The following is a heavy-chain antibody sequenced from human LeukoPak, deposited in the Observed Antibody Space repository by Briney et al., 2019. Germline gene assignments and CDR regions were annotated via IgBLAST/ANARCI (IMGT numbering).Heavy chain of an antibody. D-gene: IGHD6-19*01. J-gene: IGHJ3*01. V-gene: IGHV4-4*09. CDR2: IHTSGGT. Sequence: SETLSLTCNVSGASISSYYWSWIRQPPGKGLEWIGNIHTSGGTYYNPSLKSRVTISVDTSKNQFSLKLTYVTAADTAVYYCARPYRSGWYGPFDLWGQRTMVIVSS. CDR3: ARPYRSGWYGPFDL. CDR1: GASISSYY.